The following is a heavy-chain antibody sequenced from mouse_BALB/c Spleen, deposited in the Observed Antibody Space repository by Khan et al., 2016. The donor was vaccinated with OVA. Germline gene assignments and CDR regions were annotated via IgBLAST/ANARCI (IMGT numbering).Heavy chain of an antibody. CDR2: IYYSGTV. J-gene: IGHJ1*01. D-gene: IGHD1-1*01. CDR1: GISITSGNYR. Sequence: EVELVESGPGLVKPSQTVSLTCTVTGISITSGNYRWSWIRQFPGNKLEWIGNIYYSGTVTYNPSLTSRTTITRDTSKNQFFLEMNSLTAETTATYYCALDYDSLYRYFDVWVAGTTVTVSS. V-gene: IGHV3-5*02. CDR3: ALDYDSLYRYFDV.